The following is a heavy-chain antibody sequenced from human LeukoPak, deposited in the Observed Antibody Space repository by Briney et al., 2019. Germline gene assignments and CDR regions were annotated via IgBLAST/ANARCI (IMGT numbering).Heavy chain of an antibody. Sequence: SETLSLTCTVSGGSISSYYWSWIRQPPGKGLEWIGYIYHSGSTYYNPSLKSRVTISVDRSKNQFSLKLSSVTAADTAVYYCAREKAVAGTWGQGTLVTVSS. J-gene: IGHJ4*02. CDR1: GGSISSYY. CDR3: AREKAVAGT. V-gene: IGHV4-59*12. D-gene: IGHD6-19*01. CDR2: IYHSGST.